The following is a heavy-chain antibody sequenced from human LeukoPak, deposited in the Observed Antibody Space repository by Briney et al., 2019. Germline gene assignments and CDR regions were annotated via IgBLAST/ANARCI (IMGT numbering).Heavy chain of an antibody. J-gene: IGHJ4*02. CDR2: VRGDGSDT. V-gene: IGHV3-74*01. D-gene: IGHD3-10*01. Sequence: GGSLRLSCAASGFTFTSHWMHWVRQAPGKGLVWVSSVRGDGSDTSYADSVKGRFTVSRDNAKNSLYLQMNSLRAEDTAVYYCARRPGSPDYWGQGTLVTVSS. CDR3: ARRPGSPDY. CDR1: GFTFTSHW.